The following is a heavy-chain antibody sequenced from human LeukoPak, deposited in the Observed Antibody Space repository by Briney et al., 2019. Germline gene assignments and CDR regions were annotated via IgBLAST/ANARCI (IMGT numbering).Heavy chain of an antibody. Sequence: ASVKVSCKASGYTFTGYYMLWVRQAPGQGLEWMGWINPNSGGTNYAQKFQGRVTMTRDTSISTAYMELSRLRSDDTAVYYCARRVTDYNWFDPWGQGTLVTVSS. CDR3: ARRVTDYNWFDP. V-gene: IGHV1-2*02. CDR1: GYTFTGYY. CDR2: INPNSGGT. D-gene: IGHD5-18*01. J-gene: IGHJ5*02.